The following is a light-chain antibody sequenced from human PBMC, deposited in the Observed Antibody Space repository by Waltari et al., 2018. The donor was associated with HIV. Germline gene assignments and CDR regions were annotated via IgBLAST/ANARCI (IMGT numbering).Light chain of an antibody. V-gene: IGKV1-39*01. CDR1: QSIRSY. CDR2: AAS. J-gene: IGKJ2*01. Sequence: DLQMTQSPSSLSASVGDRVTITCRASQSIRSYLNWYQQKPGKVPKLLIYAASSLQSGVPSRFSGSGSGTDFTLTISSLLPEDFATYYCQQSYSIPPYTFGQGTKLEIK. CDR3: QQSYSIPPYT.